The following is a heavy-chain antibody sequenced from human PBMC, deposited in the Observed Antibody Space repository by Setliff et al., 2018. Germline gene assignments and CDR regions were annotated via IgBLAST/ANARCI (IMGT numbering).Heavy chain of an antibody. J-gene: IGHJ6*03. CDR3: ARVRDCSGGICHRGFHHYMDV. CDR1: GYIFTSYG. D-gene: IGHD2-15*01. Sequence: GASVKVSCKASGYIFTSYGISWVRQAPGQGLEWMGWISSYNGKTNYAQKLQGRVTMTTDTSTSTAYMELRSLRSEDTAVYYCARVRDCSGGICHRGFHHYMDVWGKGTTVTVSS. CDR2: ISSYNGKT. V-gene: IGHV1-18*01.